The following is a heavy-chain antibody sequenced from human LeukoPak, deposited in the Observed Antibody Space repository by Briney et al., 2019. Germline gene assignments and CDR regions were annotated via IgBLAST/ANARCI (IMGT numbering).Heavy chain of an antibody. J-gene: IGHJ5*02. D-gene: IGHD2-21*02. V-gene: IGHV3-30*03. Sequence: GGSLRLSCAASGFTFSSYGMHWVRQAPGKGLEWVAVISYDGSNKYYADSVKGRFTISRDNSKNTLYLQMNSLRAEDTAVYYCARMDCGGDCYSLSWGQGTLVTVSS. CDR2: ISYDGSNK. CDR3: ARMDCGGDCYSLS. CDR1: GFTFSSYG.